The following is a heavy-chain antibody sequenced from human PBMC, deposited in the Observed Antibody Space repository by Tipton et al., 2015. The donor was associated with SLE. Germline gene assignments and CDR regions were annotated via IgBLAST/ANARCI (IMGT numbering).Heavy chain of an antibody. D-gene: IGHD3-22*01. CDR2: IYYSGST. CDR1: GGSISSSSYY. J-gene: IGHJ4*02. CDR3: ARRYSSGYYPSFDY. Sequence: PGLVKPSETLSLTCTVSGGSISSSSYYWGWIRQPPGKGLEWIGSIYYSGSTYYNPSLKSRVTISVDTSKNQFSLKLSSVTAADTAVYYCARRYSSGYYPSFDYWGQGTLVTVSS. V-gene: IGHV4-39*01.